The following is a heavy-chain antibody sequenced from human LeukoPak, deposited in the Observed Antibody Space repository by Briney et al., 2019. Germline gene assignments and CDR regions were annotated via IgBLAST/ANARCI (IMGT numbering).Heavy chain of an antibody. D-gene: IGHD3-10*01. J-gene: IGHJ4*02. CDR2: ISYDGSNK. V-gene: IGHV3-30*19. CDR1: GFTFSSYG. CDR3: AREGLWFGELLYSEYYFDY. Sequence: PGGSLRLSCAASGFTFSSYGMHWVRQAPGKGLEWVAVISYDGSNKYYADSVKGRFTISRDNSKNTLYLQMNSLRAEDTAVYYCAREGLWFGELLYSEYYFDYWGQGTLVTVSS.